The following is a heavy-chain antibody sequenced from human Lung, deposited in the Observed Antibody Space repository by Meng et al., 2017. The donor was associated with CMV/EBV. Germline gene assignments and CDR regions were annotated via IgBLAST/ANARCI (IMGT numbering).Heavy chain of an antibody. CDR2: IDPNGGGT. J-gene: IGHJ6*02. D-gene: IGHD2-15*01. CDR1: EYTFTAYY. CDR3: ARERYLVTAASPDYYYYGMDV. Sequence: ASVKVSXKASEYTFTAYYIHWVRQAPGQGLEWMGWIDPNGGGTNYAQKFQDRVTMNSDMSIRTAYMELSRLRSEDAALYYCARERYLVTAASPDYYYYGMDVWGQGTTVTVSS. V-gene: IGHV1-2*02.